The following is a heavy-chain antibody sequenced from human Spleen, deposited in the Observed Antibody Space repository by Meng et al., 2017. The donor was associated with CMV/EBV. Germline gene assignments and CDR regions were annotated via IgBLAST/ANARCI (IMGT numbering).Heavy chain of an antibody. Sequence: SETLSLTCAVSGGSISSSNWWSWVRQPPGKGLQWIGEIHHTGSTNYIASLKNRVTMSLEKSKNQFSLKLTSVPAADTAVYYCARLGRGGDMIFDSWGRGILVTVSS. CDR3: ARLGRGGDMIFDS. J-gene: IGHJ4*02. CDR2: IHHTGST. V-gene: IGHV4-4*02. CDR1: GGSISSSNW. D-gene: IGHD2-21*02.